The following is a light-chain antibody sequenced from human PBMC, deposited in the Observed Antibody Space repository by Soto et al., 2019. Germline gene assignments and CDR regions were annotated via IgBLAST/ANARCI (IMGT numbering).Light chain of an antibody. Sequence: EIVLTQSLGTLSLSPGERATLSCRASQSVSSSYLPWYQQKPGQPPRLLIYRASRRAAGIPGRFSGSGSGTDFTLTITRLEPEDVAVYFCQQGGTSPLTFGQGTKLEIK. J-gene: IGKJ2*01. V-gene: IGKV3-20*01. CDR1: QSVSSSY. CDR2: RAS. CDR3: QQGGTSPLT.